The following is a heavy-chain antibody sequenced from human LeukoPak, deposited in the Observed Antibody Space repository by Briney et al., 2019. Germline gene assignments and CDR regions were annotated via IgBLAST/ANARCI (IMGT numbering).Heavy chain of an antibody. CDR1: EFTFSSYS. CDR2: ISSSSSYI. V-gene: IGHV3-21*01. Sequence: PGGSLRLSCAASEFTFSSYSMNWVRQAPGKGLEWVSSISSSSSYIYYADSVKGRFTISRDNAKNSLYLQMNSLRAEDTAVYYCARGGPLDAFDIWGQGTMVTVSS. CDR3: ARGGPLDAFDI. J-gene: IGHJ3*02.